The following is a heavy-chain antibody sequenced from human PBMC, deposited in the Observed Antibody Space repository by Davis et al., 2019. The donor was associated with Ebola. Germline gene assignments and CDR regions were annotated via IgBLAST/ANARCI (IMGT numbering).Heavy chain of an antibody. CDR2: IKQDGSEK. CDR1: GFTFSSYW. J-gene: IGHJ6*02. CDR3: ARGGGDSSFYYYGMDV. D-gene: IGHD3-22*01. V-gene: IGHV3-7*04. Sequence: GGSLRLSCAASGFTFSSYWMSWVRQAPGKGLEWVANIKQDGSEKYYVDSVKGRFTISRDNAKNSLYLQMNSLRAGDTAVYYCARGGGDSSFYYYGMDVWGQGTTVTVSS.